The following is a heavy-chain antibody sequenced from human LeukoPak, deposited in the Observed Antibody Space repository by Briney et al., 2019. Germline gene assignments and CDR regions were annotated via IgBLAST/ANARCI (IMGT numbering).Heavy chain of an antibody. CDR3: ARDQYFDFWSSTATPYYFDY. CDR2: INHSGST. D-gene: IGHD3-3*01. J-gene: IGHJ4*02. Sequence: LETLSLTCAVYGGSFSGYYWSWIRQPPGKGLEWIGEINHSGSTNYNPSLKSRVTISVDTSKKEFTLKLTSVTAADTAVYYCARDQYFDFWSSTATPYYFDYWGQGTLVTVSS. V-gene: IGHV4-34*01. CDR1: GGSFSGYY.